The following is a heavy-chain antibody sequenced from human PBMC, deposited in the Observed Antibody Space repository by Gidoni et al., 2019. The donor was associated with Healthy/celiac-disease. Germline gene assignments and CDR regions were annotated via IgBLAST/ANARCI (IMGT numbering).Heavy chain of an antibody. Sequence: GASVKVSCKVSGYTLTELSMHWVRQAPGKGLEWMGGFDPEDGETIYAQKFQGRVTMTEDTSTDTAYMELSSLRSEETAVYYCATGRNYDFWSCYYPLLIPFDLWGQGTLVPGPS. CDR2: FDPEDGET. J-gene: IGHJ4*02. CDR3: ATGRNYDFWSCYYPLLIPFDL. D-gene: IGHD3-3*01. V-gene: IGHV1-24*01. CDR1: GYTLTELS.